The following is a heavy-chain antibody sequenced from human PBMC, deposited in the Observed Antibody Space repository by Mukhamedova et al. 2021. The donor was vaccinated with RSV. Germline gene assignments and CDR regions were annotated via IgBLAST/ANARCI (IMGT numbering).Heavy chain of an antibody. Sequence: TMTRDTSTSTVYMELSSLRSEDTAVYYCARDERTIEYYFDYWGQGTLVTVPS. J-gene: IGHJ4*02. V-gene: IGHV1-46*01. CDR3: ARDERTIEYYFDY.